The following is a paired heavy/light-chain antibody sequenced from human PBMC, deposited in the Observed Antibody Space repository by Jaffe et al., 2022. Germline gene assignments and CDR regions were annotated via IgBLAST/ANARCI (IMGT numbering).Light chain of an antibody. Sequence: EIVMTQSPATLSVSPGERATLSCRASQSVSSNLAWYQQKPGQAPRLLIYGASTRATGIPARFSGSGSGTEFTLTISSLQSEDFAVYYCQQYNNWPPVGITFGPGTKVDIK. CDR3: QQYNNWPPVGIT. V-gene: IGKV3-15*01. CDR2: GAS. CDR1: QSVSSN. J-gene: IGKJ3*01.
Heavy chain of an antibody. Sequence: QVQLVQSGSELKKPGASVKVSCKASGYTFTSYAMNWVRQAPGQGLEWMGWINTNTGNPTYAQGFTGRFVFSLDTSVSTAYLQISSLKAEDTAVYYCARVGYCSGGSCYSGLNWFDPWGQGTLVTVSS. J-gene: IGHJ5*02. D-gene: IGHD2-15*01. CDR2: INTNTGNP. V-gene: IGHV7-4-1*02. CDR1: GYTFTSYA. CDR3: ARVGYCSGGSCYSGLNWFDP.